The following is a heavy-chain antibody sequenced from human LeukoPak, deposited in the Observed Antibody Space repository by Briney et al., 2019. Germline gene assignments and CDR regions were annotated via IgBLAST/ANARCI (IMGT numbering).Heavy chain of an antibody. J-gene: IGHJ4*02. D-gene: IGHD1-14*01. V-gene: IGHV4-34*01. CDR3: ARVNNAFDY. Sequence: SETLSLTCAVYGGSFSGYYWSWIRQPPGKGLEWIGEINHSGSTNYNPSLKSRVTISVDTSKNQFSLKLSSVTAADTAVYYCARVNNAFDYWGQGTLVTVSS. CDR1: GGSFSGYY. CDR2: INHSGST.